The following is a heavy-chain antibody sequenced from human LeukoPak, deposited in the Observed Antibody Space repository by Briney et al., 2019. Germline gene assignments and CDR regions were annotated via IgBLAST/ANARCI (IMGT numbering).Heavy chain of an antibody. D-gene: IGHD6-6*01. J-gene: IGHJ4*02. V-gene: IGHV4-59*01. CDR3: ASFEYSSSYYFDY. CDR1: GGSISSYY. CDR2: IYYSGST. Sequence: SETLSLXCTVSGGSISSYYWSWIRQPPGKGLEWIGYIYYSGSTNYNPSLKSRVTIPVDTSKNQFSLKLSSVTAADTAVYYCASFEYSSSYYFDYWGQGTLVTVSS.